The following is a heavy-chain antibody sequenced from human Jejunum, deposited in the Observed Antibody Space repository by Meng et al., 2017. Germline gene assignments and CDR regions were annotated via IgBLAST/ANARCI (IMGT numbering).Heavy chain of an antibody. V-gene: IGHV4-4*02. CDR1: GGSLSDSNW. CDR2: IYHTGGT. D-gene: IGHD5-12*01. CDR3: ARDLLGPAIAASGYFDP. Sequence: QGELQESGPGLVKPLGTLALTCAASGGSLSDSNWWSWVRQPPGKGLEWIGEIYHTGGTNYNPSLKSRVTMSLDKSKNQFFLDLTSVTAADTAVYYCARDLLGPAIAASGYFDPWGQGTLVTVSS. J-gene: IGHJ5*02.